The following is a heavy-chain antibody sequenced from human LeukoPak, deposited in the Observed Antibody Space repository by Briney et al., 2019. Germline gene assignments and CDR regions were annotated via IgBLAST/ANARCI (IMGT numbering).Heavy chain of an antibody. CDR1: GFTFSSYS. CDR3: ARVTAAAAGTPFDY. D-gene: IGHD6-13*01. J-gene: IGHJ4*02. CDR2: ISSSSSTI. V-gene: IGHV3-48*01. Sequence: GGSLRPSCAASGFTFSSYSMNWVRQAPGKGLEWVSYISSSSSTIYYADSVKGRFTISRDNAKNSLYLQMNSLRAEDTAVYYCARVTAAAAGTPFDYWGQGTLVTVSS.